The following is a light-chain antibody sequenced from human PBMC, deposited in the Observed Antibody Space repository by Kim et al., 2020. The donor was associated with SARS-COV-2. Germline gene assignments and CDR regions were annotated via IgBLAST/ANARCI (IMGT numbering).Light chain of an antibody. Sequence: SYELTQPPSVSVSPGQTASITCSGDNLGNKYVCWYQQRPGQSPVLVIYQDSRRPSGIPERFSGSNSGNTATLTISGTQAMDEADYYCQAWVGSTAVFGGGTQLTVL. CDR1: NLGNKY. CDR3: QAWVGSTAV. CDR2: QDS. J-gene: IGLJ3*02. V-gene: IGLV3-1*01.